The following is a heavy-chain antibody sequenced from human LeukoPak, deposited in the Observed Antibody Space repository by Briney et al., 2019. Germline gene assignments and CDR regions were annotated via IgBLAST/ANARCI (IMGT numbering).Heavy chain of an antibody. CDR3: ARGPLYCSSTSCYTLFDY. D-gene: IGHD2-2*02. CDR2: IYHSGST. J-gene: IGHJ4*02. V-gene: IGHV4-38-2*02. Sequence: TSETPSLTCTVSGYSISSGYYWGWIRQPPGKGLEWIGSIYHSGSTYYNPSLKSRVTISVDTSKDQFSLKLSSVTAADTAVYYCARGPLYCSSTSCYTLFDYWGQGTLVTVPS. CDR1: GYSISSGYY.